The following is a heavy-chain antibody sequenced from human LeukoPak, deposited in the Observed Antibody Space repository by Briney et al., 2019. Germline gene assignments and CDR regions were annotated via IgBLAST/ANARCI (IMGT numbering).Heavy chain of an antibody. CDR3: AHSSYYYDSSGYDAFDI. Sequence: SGPTLVNPTQTLTLTCTFSGFSLSTSGEGVGWIRQPPGKALEWLAIIYWDDDKRYSPSLKSRLTITKDTSKNQVVLTMTNMDPVDTATYYCAHSSYYYDSSGYDAFDIWGQGTMVTVSS. V-gene: IGHV2-5*02. CDR2: IYWDDDK. J-gene: IGHJ3*02. D-gene: IGHD3-22*01. CDR1: GFSLSTSGEG.